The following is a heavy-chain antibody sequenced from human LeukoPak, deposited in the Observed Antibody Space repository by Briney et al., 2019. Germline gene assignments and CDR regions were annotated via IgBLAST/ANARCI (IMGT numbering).Heavy chain of an antibody. CDR2: IRYDGNNK. CDR3: AKGYGDLVAFDI. D-gene: IGHD4-17*01. J-gene: IGHJ3*02. Sequence: GGSLRLSCAASGFSFSSYGMDSVRQAPGKGLEWVAFIRYDGNNKDYADSVKGRFTISTDNSTNTLYLQMNSLRVEDTAVYYCAKGYGDLVAFDIWGQGTMVTVSS. CDR1: GFSFSSYG. V-gene: IGHV3-30*02.